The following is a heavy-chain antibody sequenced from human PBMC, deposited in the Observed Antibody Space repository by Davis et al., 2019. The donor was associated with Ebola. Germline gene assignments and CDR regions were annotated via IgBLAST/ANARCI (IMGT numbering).Heavy chain of an antibody. CDR1: GLTFSSLG. V-gene: IGHV3-21*05. D-gene: IGHD5-18*01. Sequence: GESLKISCAASGLTFSSLGMSWIRQAPGRGLEWVSYISSSTTYTDYADSVKGRFTISRDNAKNSLYLQMNSLRAEDTAVYHCASARGYTYAYDYWGQGTLVTVSS. CDR3: ASARGYTYAYDY. CDR2: ISSSTTYT. J-gene: IGHJ4*02.